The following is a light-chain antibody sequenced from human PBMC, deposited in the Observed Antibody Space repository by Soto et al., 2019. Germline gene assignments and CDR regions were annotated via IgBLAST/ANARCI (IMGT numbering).Light chain of an antibody. Sequence: GDRVPITCRASQSISTWLAWYQQKPGKAPKLLIYDASNLESGVPSRFSGSGSGTEFTLTISSLQPDDFATYYCQQYNSYSPFGQGTKVEIK. CDR3: QQYNSYSP. V-gene: IGKV1-5*01. CDR1: QSISTW. CDR2: DAS. J-gene: IGKJ1*01.